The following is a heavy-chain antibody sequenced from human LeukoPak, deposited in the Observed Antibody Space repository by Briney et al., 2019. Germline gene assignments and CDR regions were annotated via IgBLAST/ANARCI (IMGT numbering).Heavy chain of an antibody. Sequence: ASVKVSCKASGYTFTSYGISWVRQAPGQGLEWMGWISAYNGNTNYAQKLQGRVTMTTDTSTSTAYMELRSLRSNDTAVYYCARDFGKVVVTASDRSFQHWGQGTLVTVSS. CDR2: ISAYNGNT. D-gene: IGHD2-21*02. CDR1: GYTFTSYG. CDR3: ARDFGKVVVTASDRSFQH. J-gene: IGHJ1*01. V-gene: IGHV1-18*01.